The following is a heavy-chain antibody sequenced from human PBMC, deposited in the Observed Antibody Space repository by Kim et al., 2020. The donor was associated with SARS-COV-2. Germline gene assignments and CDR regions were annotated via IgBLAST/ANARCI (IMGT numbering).Heavy chain of an antibody. V-gene: IGHV3-48*03. CDR1: GFTFSNHE. CDR2: ISRIGGTK. Sequence: GGSLRLSCAASGFTFSNHEINWVRQAPGKGLEWVSYISRIGGTKKYANSVSGRFTISRDNAKNSVYLQLSSLRAEDTGVYYCAREVVTTPDALDIWGQGTMVTVSS. D-gene: IGHD2-15*01. CDR3: AREVVTTPDALDI. J-gene: IGHJ3*02.